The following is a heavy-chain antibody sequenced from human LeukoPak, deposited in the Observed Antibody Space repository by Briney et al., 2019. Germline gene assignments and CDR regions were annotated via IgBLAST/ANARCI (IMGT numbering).Heavy chain of an antibody. V-gene: IGHV4-34*01. CDR3: ARAVVTMIRGVSRPFHY. CDR2: INHSGST. Sequence: SETLSLTCAVYGGSFSGYYWSWIRQPPGKGLEWIGEINHSGSTNYNPSLKSRVTISVDTSKNQFSLKLSSVTAADTAVYYCARAVVTMIRGVSRPFHYWGQATLVTVSS. D-gene: IGHD3-10*01. J-gene: IGHJ4*02. CDR1: GGSFSGYY.